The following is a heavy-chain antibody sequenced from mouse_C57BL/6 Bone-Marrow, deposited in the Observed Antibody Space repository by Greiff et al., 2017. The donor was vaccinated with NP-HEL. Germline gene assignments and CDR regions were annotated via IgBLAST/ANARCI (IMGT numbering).Heavy chain of an antibody. CDR2: LNPNYGTT. J-gene: IGHJ1*03. D-gene: IGHD1-1*01. CDR3: DYYGSSYNWYFDV. Sequence: VQLQQSGPELVKPGASVKISCKASGYSFTDYNMNWVKQSNGKSLEWIGVLNPNYGTTSYNQKFKGKATLTVDQSSSTAYMQLNSLTSEDSAVYYCDYYGSSYNWYFDVWGTGTTVTVSS. CDR1: GYSFTDYN. V-gene: IGHV1-39*01.